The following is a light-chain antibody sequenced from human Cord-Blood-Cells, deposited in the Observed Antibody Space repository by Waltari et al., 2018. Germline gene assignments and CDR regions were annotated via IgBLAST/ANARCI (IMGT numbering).Light chain of an antibody. Sequence: QSALTQPASVSGAPGQSITISCTGTSSDVGSYNLVSWYQQHPGKAPKRMIYEVSKRPSVVSNRFSGSKSCNTASLTISGLQAEDEADYYCCSYAGSSTYVFGTGTKVTVL. V-gene: IGLV2-23*02. CDR1: SSDVGSYNL. J-gene: IGLJ1*01. CDR3: CSYAGSSTYV. CDR2: EVS.